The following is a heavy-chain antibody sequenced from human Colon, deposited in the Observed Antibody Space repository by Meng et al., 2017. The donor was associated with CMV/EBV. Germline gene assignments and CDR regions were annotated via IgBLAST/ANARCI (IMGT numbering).Heavy chain of an antibody. CDR2: TSGSGSTT. D-gene: IGHD3-16*01. Sequence: GESLKISCAASGFTFETYSMHWVRQAPGKGLEWISYTSGSGSTTDYADSVKGRFTISRDNAKNTLYLQMNSLRVEDTAVYYCFRGHYDRAWGHGTLVTVSS. CDR3: FRGHYDRA. J-gene: IGHJ5*01. CDR1: GFTFETYS. V-gene: IGHV3-48*04.